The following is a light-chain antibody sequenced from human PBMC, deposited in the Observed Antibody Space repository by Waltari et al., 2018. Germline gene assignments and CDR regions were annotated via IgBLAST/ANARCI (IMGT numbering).Light chain of an antibody. V-gene: IGKV3-20*01. CDR2: GAS. CDR1: QRVSSSY. J-gene: IGKJ1*01. CDR3: QQYDSSPWT. Sequence: EIVLTQSPGTLSLSPGERATLSCRASQRVSSSYLAWYKQKPGQAPRLLIYGASSRATGIPDRFSGSGSGTDFTLTISRLEPEDFAVYYCQQYDSSPWTFGQGTKVEIK.